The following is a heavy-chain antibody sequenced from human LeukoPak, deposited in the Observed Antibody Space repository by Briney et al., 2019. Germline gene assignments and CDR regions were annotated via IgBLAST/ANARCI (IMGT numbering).Heavy chain of an antibody. J-gene: IGHJ4*02. Sequence: ASVKVSCKASGYTFTDYYMHWVRQAPGQGLEWMGWINPNSGGTNYAQKFQGRVTMTRDTSISTAYMELSSLRSEDTAVYYCAILYSENTDPLDFWGQGTLVTVSS. CDR1: GYTFTDYY. D-gene: IGHD3-22*01. CDR3: AILYSENTDPLDF. CDR2: INPNSGGT. V-gene: IGHV1-2*02.